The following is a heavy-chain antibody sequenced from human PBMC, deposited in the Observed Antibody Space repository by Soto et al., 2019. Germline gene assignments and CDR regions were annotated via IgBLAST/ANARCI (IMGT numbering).Heavy chain of an antibody. Sequence: QITLKESGPTLVKPTQTLTLTCAFSGFSLNTEGVCVAWIRQAPGRALEWLAHIYWDGDERYSPSLRSRLTITADTSRNQVVPTMTDMDPVDTATYYCTKGSDILTGYSDSWGQGTLVTVPS. V-gene: IGHV2-5*02. CDR3: TKGSDILTGYSDS. J-gene: IGHJ4*02. CDR2: IYWDGDE. CDR1: GFSLNTEGVC. D-gene: IGHD3-9*01.